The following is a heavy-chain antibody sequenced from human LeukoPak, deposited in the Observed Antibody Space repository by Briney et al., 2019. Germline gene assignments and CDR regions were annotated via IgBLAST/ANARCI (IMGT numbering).Heavy chain of an antibody. Sequence: ASVKVSCKASGGIFSSYAISWVRQAPGQGLEWMGGIIPLFGTPNYAQKFQGRVTIIADESASTAYMELSSLTSEDTAVYYCARDDSSGYWSLDYWGQGTLVTVSS. D-gene: IGHD3-22*01. J-gene: IGHJ4*02. CDR1: GGIFSSYA. CDR3: ARDDSSGYWSLDY. V-gene: IGHV1-69*13. CDR2: IIPLFGTP.